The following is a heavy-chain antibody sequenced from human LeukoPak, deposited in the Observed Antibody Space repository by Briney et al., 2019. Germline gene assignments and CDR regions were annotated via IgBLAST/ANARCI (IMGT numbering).Heavy chain of an antibody. J-gene: IGHJ6*03. CDR3: AKNYGSGSSVKYYYYMDV. CDR1: GFTVSSNY. D-gene: IGHD3-10*01. Sequence: PGGSLRLSCAASGFTVSSNYMSWVRQAPGKGLEWISVISASGGSTNYADSVKGRFTISRDNSKNTLYLQMNSLRAEDSAVYYCAKNYGSGSSVKYYYYMDVWGKGTTVTVSS. CDR2: ISASGGST. V-gene: IGHV3-23*01.